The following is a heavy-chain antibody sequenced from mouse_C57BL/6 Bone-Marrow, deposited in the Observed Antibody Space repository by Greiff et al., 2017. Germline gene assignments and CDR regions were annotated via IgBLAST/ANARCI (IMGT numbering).Heavy chain of an antibody. J-gene: IGHJ1*03. CDR3: AREDTTVDYWYFDV. V-gene: IGHV1-64*01. D-gene: IGHD1-1*01. CDR2: IHPNSGST. CDR1: GYTFTSYW. Sequence: QVQLQQPGAELVKPGASVKLSCKASGYTFTSYWMHWVKQRPGQGLEWIGMIHPNSGSTNYNEKFKSKATLTVDKSSSTAYMQLSSLTSEDSAVYYCAREDTTVDYWYFDVWGTGTTVTVSS.